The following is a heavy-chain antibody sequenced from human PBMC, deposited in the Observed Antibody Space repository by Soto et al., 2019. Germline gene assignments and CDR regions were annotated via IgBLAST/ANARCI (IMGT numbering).Heavy chain of an antibody. J-gene: IGHJ5*01. D-gene: IGHD1-26*01. CDR2: IRPGGDST. CDR3: TTHEEGAPWAGGFDS. CDR1: GFRFRTRA. Sequence: GSLRLSCAASGFRFRTRAMSWVGQAPGKGLEWVASIRPGGDSTYYADSVKGRFAVSRDNSNVTLYLQMDSLRVEDTAIYYCTTHEEGAPWAGGFDSWGQGTLVTVSS. V-gene: IGHV3-23*01.